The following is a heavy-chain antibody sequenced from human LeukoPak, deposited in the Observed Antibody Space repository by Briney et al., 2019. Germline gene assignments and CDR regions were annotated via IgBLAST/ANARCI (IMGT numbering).Heavy chain of an antibody. CDR2: SDGSGGST. Sequence: GGSLRLSCAASGFTFSTYAMIWVRQAPGKGLEWVSASDGSGGSTYYADSVKGRFTISRDSSKNTLYLQMNSLRAEDTAVYYCAKDWFGPYDSSGYLDYWGQGTLVTVSS. CDR1: GFTFSTYA. V-gene: IGHV3-23*01. J-gene: IGHJ4*02. CDR3: AKDWFGPYDSSGYLDY. D-gene: IGHD3-22*01.